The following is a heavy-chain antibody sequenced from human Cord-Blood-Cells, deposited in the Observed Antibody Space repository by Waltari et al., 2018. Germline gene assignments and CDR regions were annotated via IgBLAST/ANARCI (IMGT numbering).Heavy chain of an antibody. CDR3: ARHWVWFGELLYFDY. D-gene: IGHD3-10*01. J-gene: IGHJ4*02. CDR1: GGSIRSSSYY. Sequence: QLQLQESGPGLVKPSETLSLTCTVSGGSIRSSSYYWGWIRQPPGKGLEWIGSIYYRGGTLSRPSRKRRVTRSGDTSKNQFSLKLSSVTAADTAVYYCARHWVWFGELLYFDYWGQGTLVTVSS. CDR2: IYYRGGT. V-gene: IGHV4-39*01.